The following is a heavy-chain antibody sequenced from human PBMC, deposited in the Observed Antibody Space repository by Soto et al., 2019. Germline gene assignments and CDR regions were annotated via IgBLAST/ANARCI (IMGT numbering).Heavy chain of an antibody. CDR2: IYYSGST. CDR3: ARDQGSGGIDY. J-gene: IGHJ4*02. V-gene: IGHV4-59*01. D-gene: IGHD3-10*01. CDR1: GGSISSYY. Sequence: SETLSLTCTVSGGSISSYYWSWIRQPPGKGLEWIGYIYYSGSTNYNPSLKSRVTISVDTSKNQFSPKLSSVTAADTAVYYCARDQGSGGIDYWGQGNLVTVSS.